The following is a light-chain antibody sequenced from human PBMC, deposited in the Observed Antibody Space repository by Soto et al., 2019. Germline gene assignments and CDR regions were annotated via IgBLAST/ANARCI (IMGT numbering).Light chain of an antibody. CDR2: EVS. J-gene: IGLJ2*01. CDR3: SSYTSSSTLV. Sequence: QSVLTQPASVSGSPGQSITISCTGTSSDVGGYNYVSWYQHHPGKAPKLMIYEVSTRPSGVSNRFSGSKSGTTASLTISGLQAEDEADYYCSSYTSSSTLVFGGGTKVTVL. CDR1: SSDVGGYNY. V-gene: IGLV2-14*01.